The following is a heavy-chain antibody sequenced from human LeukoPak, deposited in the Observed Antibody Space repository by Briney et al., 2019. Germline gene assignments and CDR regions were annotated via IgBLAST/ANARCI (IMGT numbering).Heavy chain of an antibody. CDR1: GFTFSTYA. Sequence: GGSLRLSCAASGFTFSTYAITWVRQAPGKGLEWVTVIGPGGGDIRYADSVEGRFTISRDNSKNTLYLQMNSLRAEDTAVYYCAKYCGGDCFRNFDFWGQGTLVTVSS. V-gene: IGHV3-23*01. CDR3: AKYCGGDCFRNFDF. CDR2: IGPGGGDI. D-gene: IGHD2-21*02. J-gene: IGHJ4*02.